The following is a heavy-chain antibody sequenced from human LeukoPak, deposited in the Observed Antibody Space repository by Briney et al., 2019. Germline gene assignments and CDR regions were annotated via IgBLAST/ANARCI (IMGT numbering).Heavy chain of an antibody. Sequence: PGGSLRLSCAASGFTVSSNYMSWVRQAPGKGLEWVSVIYSGGSTYYADSVRGRFTISRDNSKNTLYLQMNSLRAEDTAVYYCASQTVYGSGSPIWGYWGQGTLVTVSS. CDR3: ASQTVYGSGSPIWGY. V-gene: IGHV3-66*04. D-gene: IGHD3-10*01. CDR2: IYSGGST. CDR1: GFTVSSNY. J-gene: IGHJ4*02.